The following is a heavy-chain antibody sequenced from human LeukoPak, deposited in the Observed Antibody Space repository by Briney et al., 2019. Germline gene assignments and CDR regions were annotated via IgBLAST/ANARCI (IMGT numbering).Heavy chain of an antibody. J-gene: IGHJ4*02. CDR1: GFTFSSYA. V-gene: IGHV3-23*01. CDR2: ISGSGGST. Sequence: GGSLRLSCAASGFTFSSYAMSWVRQAPGKGLEWVSAISGSGGSTYYADSVKGPFTISRDNSKNTLYLQMNSLRAEDTAVYYCAKDSKSGSYSDYWGQGTLVTVSS. CDR3: AKDSKSGSYSDY. D-gene: IGHD1-26*01.